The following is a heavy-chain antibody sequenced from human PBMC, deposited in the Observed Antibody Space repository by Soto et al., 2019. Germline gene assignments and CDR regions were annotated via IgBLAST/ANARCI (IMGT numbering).Heavy chain of an antibody. CDR3: ARGLSYGDYEGY. CDR2: IWYDGSNT. D-gene: IGHD4-17*01. Sequence: GGSLRLSCVASGFTFSSYGMHWVRQAPGKGLEWVALIWYDGSNTYYADSVKGRFTISRDNPKNTLFLQMNSLRAEDTAVYYCARGLSYGDYEGYWGQGTLVTVSS. J-gene: IGHJ4*02. V-gene: IGHV3-33*01. CDR1: GFTFSSYG.